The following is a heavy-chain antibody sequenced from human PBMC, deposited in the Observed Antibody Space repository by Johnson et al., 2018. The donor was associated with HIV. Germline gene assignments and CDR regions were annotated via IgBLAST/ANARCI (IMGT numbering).Heavy chain of an antibody. CDR2: IYSGGST. Sequence: EVQLVESGGGLIQPGGSLRLSCAASGFTVSSNYMSWVRQAPGKGLEWVSVIYSGGSTYYADSVKGRFTISRDSSRDTLFLEMNSLRVEDTAVYYCAKRGDLYDSTASFDAFEVWGQGTMVTVSS. CDR3: AKRGDLYDSTASFDAFEV. J-gene: IGHJ3*01. V-gene: IGHV3-66*03. CDR1: GFTVSSNY. D-gene: IGHD5/OR15-5a*01.